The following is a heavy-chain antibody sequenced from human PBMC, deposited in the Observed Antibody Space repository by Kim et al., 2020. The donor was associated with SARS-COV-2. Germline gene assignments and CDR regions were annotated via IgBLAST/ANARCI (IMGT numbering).Heavy chain of an antibody. Sequence: SVKGRFTISRDNSKNTLYLQMNSLRAEDTAVYYCAKSTYSLIAVALRLGYWGQGTLVTVSS. CDR3: AKSTYSLIAVALRLGY. J-gene: IGHJ4*02. V-gene: IGHV3-23*01. D-gene: IGHD6-19*01.